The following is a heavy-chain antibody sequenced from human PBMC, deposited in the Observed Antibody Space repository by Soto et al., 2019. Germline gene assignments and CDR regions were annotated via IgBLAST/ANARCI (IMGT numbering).Heavy chain of an antibody. CDR3: AREGRDYYDSSGYGYFDY. Sequence: SVKVSCKASGGAFSSYAISWVRQAPGQGLEWMGGIIPIFGTANYAQKFQGRVTITADESTSTAYMELSSLRSEDTAVYYCAREGRDYYDSSGYGYFDYWGQGTLVTVSS. CDR2: IIPIFGTA. D-gene: IGHD3-22*01. CDR1: GGAFSSYA. J-gene: IGHJ4*02. V-gene: IGHV1-69*13.